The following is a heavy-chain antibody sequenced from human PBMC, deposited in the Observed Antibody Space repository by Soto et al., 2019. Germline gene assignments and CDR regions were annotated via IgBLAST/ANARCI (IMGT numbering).Heavy chain of an antibody. D-gene: IGHD2-8*01. CDR2: MSYDGSNK. Sequence: PGGSLRLSCEASGFTLSSYWMSWIRQAPGKGLEWVAVMSYDGSNKYYADSVKGRFTISRDNSKNTLYLQMNRLRDEDTAVYYCAKVREDIVLLVALDYWGQGTQVTVSS. V-gene: IGHV3-30*18. J-gene: IGHJ4*02. CDR3: AKVREDIVLLVALDY. CDR1: GFTLSSYW.